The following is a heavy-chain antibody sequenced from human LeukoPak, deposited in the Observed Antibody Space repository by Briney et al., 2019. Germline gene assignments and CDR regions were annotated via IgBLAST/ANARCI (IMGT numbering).Heavy chain of an antibody. V-gene: IGHV4-39*07. D-gene: IGHD3-9*01. Sequence: PSETLSLTCTVSGGSISSSNYYWGWIRQPPGKGLEWIGSIYYSGSTYYNPSLKSRVTISVDTSKNQFSLQLNSVTPEDTAVYYCARETGYPYPNWFDPWGQGTLVTVSS. J-gene: IGHJ5*02. CDR1: GGSISSSNYY. CDR3: ARETGYPYPNWFDP. CDR2: IYYSGST.